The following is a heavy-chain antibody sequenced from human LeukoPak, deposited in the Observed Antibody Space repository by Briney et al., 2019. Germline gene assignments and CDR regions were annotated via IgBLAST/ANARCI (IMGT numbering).Heavy chain of an antibody. CDR2: ISAYNGNT. V-gene: IGHV1-18*01. J-gene: IGHJ3*02. Sequence: ASVKVSCKASGYTFTSYGISWVRQAPGQGLEWMGWISAYNGNTNYAQKLQGRVTMTTDTSTSTAYMELRSLRSDDTAVYYCARDLKRYYGSGSYAFDIWGQGTMVTVSS. D-gene: IGHD3-10*01. CDR3: ARDLKRYYGSGSYAFDI. CDR1: GYTFTSYG.